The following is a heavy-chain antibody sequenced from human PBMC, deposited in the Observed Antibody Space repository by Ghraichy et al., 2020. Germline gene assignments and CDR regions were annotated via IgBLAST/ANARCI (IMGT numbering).Heavy chain of an antibody. CDR3: ARREGDFWSRYHFDY. Sequence: GESLNISCKGSGYSITSYWIGWVRQMPGKGLEWMGIIYLGDSDTRYSPSFQGQVTISADKSTSTAYLQWSSLKTSDTAMYYCARREGDFWSRYHFDYWGQGTLVTVSS. CDR2: IYLGDSDT. V-gene: IGHV5-51*01. CDR1: GYSITSYW. D-gene: IGHD3-3*01. J-gene: IGHJ4*02.